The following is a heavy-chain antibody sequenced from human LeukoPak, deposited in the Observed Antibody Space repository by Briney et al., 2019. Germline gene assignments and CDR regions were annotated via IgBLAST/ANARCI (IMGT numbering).Heavy chain of an antibody. CDR1: GFALSTYA. Sequence: GGSLRLSCAASGFALSTYAMSWVRQPPGKVLEWVAATSSSDAGTYHADSVRGRFTISRDNSKNTLYLQMNSLRAEDAAVYFCAKAPVTSCRGAYCYPFDSWGQGTLVTVSS. D-gene: IGHD2-21*01. J-gene: IGHJ4*02. CDR2: TSSSDAGT. CDR3: AKAPVTSCRGAYCYPFDS. V-gene: IGHV3-23*01.